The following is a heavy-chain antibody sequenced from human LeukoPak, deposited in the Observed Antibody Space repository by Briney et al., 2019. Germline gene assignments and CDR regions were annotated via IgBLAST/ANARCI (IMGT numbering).Heavy chain of an antibody. D-gene: IGHD3-10*01. V-gene: IGHV4-39*07. CDR1: GDSIIGYY. CDR3: TKSDGYGLIRI. CDR2: IYYTGNT. J-gene: IGHJ3*02. Sequence: SETLSLTCSVSGDSIIGYYWGWIRQPPGKGLEWIGNIYYTGNTYYNSSLKSRVTISLDTSKNQFSPKVISMTAADTAAYYCTKSDGYGLIRICGRGTMVTVSS.